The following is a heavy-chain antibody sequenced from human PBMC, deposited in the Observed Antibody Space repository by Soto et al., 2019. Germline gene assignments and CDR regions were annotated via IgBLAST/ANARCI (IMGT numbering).Heavy chain of an antibody. CDR3: ARHVPYRYSSIRGFTDMDV. Sequence: PSETLSLTCTVSGGSISSSSYYWGWIRQPPGKGLEWIGSIYYSGSTYYNPSLKSRVTISVDTSKNQFSLKLSSVTAADTAVYYCARHVPYRYSSIRGFTDMDVWGQGTTVTVSS. V-gene: IGHV4-39*01. J-gene: IGHJ6*02. CDR1: GGSISSSSYY. CDR2: IYYSGST. D-gene: IGHD6-13*01.